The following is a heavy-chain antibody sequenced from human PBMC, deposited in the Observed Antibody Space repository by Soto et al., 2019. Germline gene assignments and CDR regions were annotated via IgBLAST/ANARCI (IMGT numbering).Heavy chain of an antibody. CDR1: GGTFSSYA. Sequence: GASVKVSCKASGGTFSSYAISWVRQAPGQGLEWMGGIIPIFGTANYAQKFQGRVTITADESTSTAYMELSSLRSEDTAVYYCARAIFGVPEDYYYYYGMEVWGQGTTVTVSS. D-gene: IGHD3-3*01. CDR3: ARAIFGVPEDYYYYYGMEV. J-gene: IGHJ6*02. CDR2: IIPIFGTA. V-gene: IGHV1-69*13.